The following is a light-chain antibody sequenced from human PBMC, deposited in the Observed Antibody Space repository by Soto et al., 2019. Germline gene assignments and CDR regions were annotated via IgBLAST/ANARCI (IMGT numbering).Light chain of an antibody. CDR3: QQSYRTPYT. J-gene: IGKJ2*01. V-gene: IGKV1-39*01. CDR1: QSIGRF. Sequence: DIQMTQSPSSLSASVGDRVTISCRASQSIGRFLNWYQQKPGKAPKLLIYAPSTLQGGVPSSFSGSGSGTDFTLTISSLQPDDVATYFCQQSYRTPYTFGQGTKLDIK. CDR2: APS.